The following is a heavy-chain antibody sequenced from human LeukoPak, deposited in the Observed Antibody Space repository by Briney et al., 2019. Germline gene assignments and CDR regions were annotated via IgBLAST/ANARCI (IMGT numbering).Heavy chain of an antibody. D-gene: IGHD3-10*01. Sequence: GGSLRLSCAASGFTFSSYSMNWVRQAPGKGLEWVSYISSSSSTIYYADSVKGRFTISRDNAKNSQYLQMNSLRAEDTAVYYCAREILWFGERGDYWGQGTLVTVSS. CDR2: ISSSSSTI. CDR1: GFTFSSYS. V-gene: IGHV3-48*01. CDR3: AREILWFGERGDY. J-gene: IGHJ4*02.